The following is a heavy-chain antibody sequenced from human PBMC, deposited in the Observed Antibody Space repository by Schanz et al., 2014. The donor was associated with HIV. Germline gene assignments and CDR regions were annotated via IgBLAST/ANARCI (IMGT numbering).Heavy chain of an antibody. CDR3: ARGRSGYCSGGSCPYGRYYFDY. Sequence: QVQLVQSGAEVKKPGASVKVSCKASGYTFTGYYMHWVRQAPGQGLEWMGWINPNSGGTNYAQKFQGRFTMTRDTSISTAYMELSRLRSDDTAVYYCARGRSGYCSGGSCPYGRYYFDYWGQGTLVTVSS. D-gene: IGHD2-15*01. CDR1: GYTFTGYY. V-gene: IGHV1-2*02. J-gene: IGHJ4*02. CDR2: INPNSGGT.